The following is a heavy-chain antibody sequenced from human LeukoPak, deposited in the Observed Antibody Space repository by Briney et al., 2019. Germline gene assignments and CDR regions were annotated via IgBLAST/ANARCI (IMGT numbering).Heavy chain of an antibody. CDR2: ISYDGSNK. CDR1: GFTFSSYA. J-gene: IGHJ4*02. CDR3: ARRYDGFDS. D-gene: IGHD3-3*01. V-gene: IGHV3-30-3*01. Sequence: PGGSLRLSCAASGFTFSSYAVHWVRQAPGRGLEWVAVISYDGSNKYYADSVKGRFSISRDNSKNTLYLQMNSLRAEDTAVYYCARRYDGFDSWGQGTLVTLSS.